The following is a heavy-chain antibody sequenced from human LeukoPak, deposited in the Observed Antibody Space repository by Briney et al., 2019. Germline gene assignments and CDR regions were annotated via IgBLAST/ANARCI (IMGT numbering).Heavy chain of an antibody. CDR3: ASLYGDYFALYYYYYMDV. CDR1: GGSISSYY. J-gene: IGHJ6*03. CDR2: IYYSGST. V-gene: IGHV4-59*08. Sequence: SETLSLTCTVSGGSISSYYWSWIRQPPGKGLEWIGYIYYSGSTNYNPSLKSRVTISIDTSKNQFSLKLSSVTAADTAVYYCASLYGDYFALYYYYYMDVWGKGTTVTVSS. D-gene: IGHD4-17*01.